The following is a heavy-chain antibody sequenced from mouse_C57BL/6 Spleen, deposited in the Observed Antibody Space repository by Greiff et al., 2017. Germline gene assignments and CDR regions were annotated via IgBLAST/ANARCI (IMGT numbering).Heavy chain of an antibody. CDR1: GYAFSSSW. Sequence: QLQQSGPELVKPGASVKISCKASGYAFSSSWMNWVTQRPGKGLEWIGRIYPGDGDTNYNGKFKGKATLTADKSSSTAYMRLSSRTSEDSAVYFGARWGLGANYFDYWGQGTTLTVSS. V-gene: IGHV1-82*01. CDR3: ARWGLGANYFDY. D-gene: IGHD3-3*01. CDR2: IYPGDGDT. J-gene: IGHJ2*01.